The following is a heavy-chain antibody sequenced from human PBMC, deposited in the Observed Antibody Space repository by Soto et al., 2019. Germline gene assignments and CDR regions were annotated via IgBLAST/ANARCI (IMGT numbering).Heavy chain of an antibody. J-gene: IGHJ4*02. Sequence: GGSLRLSCAASGFTFDDYTMHWVRQAPGKGLEWVSLISWDGGSTYYADSVKGRFTISRDNSKNSLYLQMNSLRTEDTALYYCATSPQTRGYSYKFDYWGQGTLVTVSS. CDR2: ISWDGGST. CDR3: ATSPQTRGYSYKFDY. CDR1: GFTFDDYT. D-gene: IGHD5-18*01. V-gene: IGHV3-43*01.